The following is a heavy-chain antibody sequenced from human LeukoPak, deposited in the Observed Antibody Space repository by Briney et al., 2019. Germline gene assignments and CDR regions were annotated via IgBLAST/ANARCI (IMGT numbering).Heavy chain of an antibody. Sequence: GGSLRLSCAASGFTFSSYWMSWVRQAPGRGLEWVSSISSTSGYIHYADSVKGRFTISRDNAKNSLYLQMNSLRAEDTAVYYCARAHYYDSSGLDFWGQGTLVTVSS. D-gene: IGHD3-22*01. CDR3: ARAHYYDSSGLDF. CDR2: ISSTSGYI. CDR1: GFTFSSYW. J-gene: IGHJ4*02. V-gene: IGHV3-21*01.